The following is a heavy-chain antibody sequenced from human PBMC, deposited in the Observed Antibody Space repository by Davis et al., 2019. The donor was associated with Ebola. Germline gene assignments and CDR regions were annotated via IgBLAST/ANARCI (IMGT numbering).Heavy chain of an antibody. J-gene: IGHJ4*02. D-gene: IGHD5-24*01. CDR3: ARMVGRDGLPDY. V-gene: IGHV2-70*01. Sequence: SGPTLVKPTQTLTLTCTFSGFSLTTPGVSMNWIRQTPGKALEWLAFIDSDDTYYGTSLRTRLTISSDTSKNHVFLTMTNMDPMDTGTYYCARMVGRDGLPDYWGQGTLVTVSS. CDR1: GFSLTTPGVS. CDR2: IDSDDT.